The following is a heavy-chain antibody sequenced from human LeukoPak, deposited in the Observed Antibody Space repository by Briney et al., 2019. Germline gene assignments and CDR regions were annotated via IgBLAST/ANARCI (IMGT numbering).Heavy chain of an antibody. CDR1: GYTLTELS. D-gene: IGHD3-22*01. Sequence: ASVKVSCKVSGYTLTELSMHWVRQAPGKGLEWMGGFDSEDGETIYAQKFQGRVTMTEDTSTDTAYMELSSLRSEDTAVYYCATISNLYDSSGLFDYWGQGTLVTVSS. CDR2: FDSEDGET. J-gene: IGHJ4*02. CDR3: ATISNLYDSSGLFDY. V-gene: IGHV1-24*01.